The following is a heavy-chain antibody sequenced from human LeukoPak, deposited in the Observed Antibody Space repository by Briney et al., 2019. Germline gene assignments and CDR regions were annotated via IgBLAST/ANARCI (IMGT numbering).Heavy chain of an antibody. CDR2: MNPNSGNT. CDR1: GYTFTSYD. V-gene: IGHV1-8*01. CDR3: AGRSPGSGSPDWYFDL. D-gene: IGHD3-10*01. J-gene: IGHJ2*01. Sequence: GASVKVSCKASGYTFTSYDINWVRQATGQGLEWMGWMNPNSGNTGYAQKFQGRVTMTRNTSISTAYMELSSLRSEDMAVYYCAGRSPGSGSPDWYFDLWGRGTLVTVSS.